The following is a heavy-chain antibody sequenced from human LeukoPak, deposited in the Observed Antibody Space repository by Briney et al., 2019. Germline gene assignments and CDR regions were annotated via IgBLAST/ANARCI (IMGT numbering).Heavy chain of an antibody. Sequence: PGGSLRLSCAASGFTFSGFVISWVRQAPGKGPQWVADISGSGGSTYYADPVKGRFSVSRDNSKNMVYLELNSLRAEDTAVYYCAKNHEHGRYAGFDFWAEGALVAVSS. D-gene: IGHD2-2*01. J-gene: IGHJ3*01. CDR2: ISGSGGST. CDR1: GFTFSGFV. CDR3: AKNHEHGRYAGFDF. V-gene: IGHV3-23*01.